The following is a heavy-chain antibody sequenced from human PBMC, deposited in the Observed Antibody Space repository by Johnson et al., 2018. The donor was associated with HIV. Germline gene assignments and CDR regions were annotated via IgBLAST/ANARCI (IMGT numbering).Heavy chain of an antibody. V-gene: IGHV3-30-3*01. CDR3: ARGPILEWLSGDGFDM. CDR2: ISDDGSNI. D-gene: IGHD3-3*01. CDR1: GFRFSNYA. Sequence: QMLLVESGGGVVQPGRSLRLSCAASGFRFSNYALHWVRQTPGKGLEWVALISDDGSNIYYADSVKGQFTISRDNSKNTLHLQMNSLRVEDTAMYYCARGPILEWLSGDGFDMWGQGTMVTVSS. J-gene: IGHJ3*02.